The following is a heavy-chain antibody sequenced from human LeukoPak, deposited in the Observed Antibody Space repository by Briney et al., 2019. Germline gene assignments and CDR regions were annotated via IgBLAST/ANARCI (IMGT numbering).Heavy chain of an antibody. D-gene: IGHD3-22*01. CDR1: GYTLTDLS. CDR3: ARVVDDSRSDYFDY. V-gene: IGHV1-24*01. CDR2: FDPQDGET. J-gene: IGHJ4*02. Sequence: ASVKVSCKVSGYTLTDLSMHWVRQAPGEGLEWMGGFDPQDGETIYAQKFQGRVTITADKSTSTAYMELSSLRSEDTAVYYCARVVDDSRSDYFDYWGQGTLVTVSS.